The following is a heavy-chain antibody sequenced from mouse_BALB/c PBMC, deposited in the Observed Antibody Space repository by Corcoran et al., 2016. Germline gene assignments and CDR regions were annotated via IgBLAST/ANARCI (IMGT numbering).Heavy chain of an antibody. D-gene: IGHD1-1*01. CDR2: INPYNGGT. J-gene: IGHJ3*01. Sequence: EVQLQQSGPELVKPGASVKMSCKASGYTFTSYVMHWVKQKPGQGLEWIGYINPYNGGTIYNQKFKGKATLTVDKSSSTAYMELRSLTSEDTAVYYCAKGDYGSRFAYWGQGTLVTVSA. CDR3: AKGDYGSRFAY. V-gene: IGHV1-18*01. CDR1: GYTFTSYV.